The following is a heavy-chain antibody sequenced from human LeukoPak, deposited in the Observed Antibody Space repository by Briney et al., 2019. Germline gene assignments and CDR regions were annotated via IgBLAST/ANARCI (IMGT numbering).Heavy chain of an antibody. V-gene: IGHV1-18*01. Sequence: ASVKVSCRASSYAFTTYGFSWVRQAPGQGLEWMGWISSSNGNTNYAQDFLGRLTMTTDTSTTTAYMELRSLRSDDTAVYYCVRDEYYEVAYWGQGTLVTVSP. J-gene: IGHJ4*02. CDR3: VRDEYYEVAY. CDR2: ISSSNGNT. D-gene: IGHD3-22*01. CDR1: SYAFTTYG.